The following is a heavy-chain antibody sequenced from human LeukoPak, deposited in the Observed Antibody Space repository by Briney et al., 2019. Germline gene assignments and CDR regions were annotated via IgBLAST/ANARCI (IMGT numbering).Heavy chain of an antibody. D-gene: IGHD6-19*01. CDR3: VRDSPSGFFDL. J-gene: IGHJ2*01. CDR2: INPDGTVT. V-gene: IGHV3-74*01. CDR1: GFTFNTYW. Sequence: GGSLRLSCAASGFTFNTYWMHWVRQAPGKGLVWVSPINPDGTVTTYADSVKGRFTISRDNAKNTLYLQMNSLKAEDTAVYYCVRDSPSGFFDLWGPGTLVTVSS.